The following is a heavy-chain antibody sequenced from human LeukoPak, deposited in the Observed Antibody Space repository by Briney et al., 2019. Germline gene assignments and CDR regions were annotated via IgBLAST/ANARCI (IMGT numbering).Heavy chain of an antibody. CDR2: INEDGSEK. CDR1: GFTFSSYG. CDR3: ARDGPHYDFWSGPAY. J-gene: IGHJ4*02. D-gene: IGHD3-3*01. Sequence: GGSLRLSCAASGFTFSSYGMHWVRQAPGKGLEWVANINEDGSEKYYVESVKGRFTVSRDNAKNSLYLQMDSLRAEDTAVYYCARDGPHYDFWSGPAYWGQGTLVTVSS. V-gene: IGHV3-7*05.